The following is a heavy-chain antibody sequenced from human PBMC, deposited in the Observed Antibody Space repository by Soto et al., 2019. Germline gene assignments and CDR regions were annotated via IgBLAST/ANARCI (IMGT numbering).Heavy chain of an antibody. Sequence: SQTLSLASAISGDSVSSNSAACNLIRQSPSRGLEWLGRTYYRSKWYNDYAVSVKSRITINPDTSKNQLSLQLNSVTPEDTAVYYCVRTPASGSLDPWGQGTLVIVSS. J-gene: IGHJ5*02. CDR3: VRTPASGSLDP. CDR1: GDSVSSNSAA. CDR2: TYYRSKWYN. D-gene: IGHD6-13*01. V-gene: IGHV6-1*01.